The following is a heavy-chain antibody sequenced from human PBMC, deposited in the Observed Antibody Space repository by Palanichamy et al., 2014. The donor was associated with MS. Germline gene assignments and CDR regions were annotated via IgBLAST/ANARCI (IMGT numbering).Heavy chain of an antibody. J-gene: IGHJ3*02. CDR3: ARDQTTTVTTDAFDI. Sequence: EVQLVESGGGLVKPGGSLRLSCAASGFTSSSYSMNWVRQAPGKGLEWVSSISSSSYIYYADSVKGRFTISRDNAKNSLYLQMNSPRAEDTAVYYCARDQTTTVTTDAFDIWGQGTMVTVSS. CDR1: GFTSSSYS. V-gene: IGHV3-21*01. D-gene: IGHD4-17*01. CDR2: ISSSSYI.